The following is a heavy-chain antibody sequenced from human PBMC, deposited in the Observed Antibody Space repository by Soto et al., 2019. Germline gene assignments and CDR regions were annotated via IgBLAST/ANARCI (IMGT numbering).Heavy chain of an antibody. D-gene: IGHD6-19*01. Sequence: GGSLRLSCAASGFTFSSYGMHWVRQAPGKGLEWVAVIWYDGSNKYYADSVKGRFTISRDNSKNTLYLQMNSLRAEDTAVYYCARYFLNRAYSSGWYGAFDIWGQGTMVTVSS. CDR3: ARYFLNRAYSSGWYGAFDI. CDR2: IWYDGSNK. V-gene: IGHV3-33*01. CDR1: GFTFSSYG. J-gene: IGHJ3*02.